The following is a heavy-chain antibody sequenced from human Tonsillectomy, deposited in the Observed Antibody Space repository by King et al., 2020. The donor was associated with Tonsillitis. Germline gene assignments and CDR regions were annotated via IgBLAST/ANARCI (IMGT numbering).Heavy chain of an antibody. J-gene: IGHJ4*02. CDR1: GGSFSGYY. V-gene: IGHV4-34*01. CDR3: AREVVYYYDSSGTYDY. CDR2: INHSGST. Sequence: VQLQQWGAGLLKPSETLSLTCAVYGGSFSGYYWSWIRQPPGKGLEWIGEINHSGSTNYNPSLKSRVTISVDTSKNQFSLKLSSVTAADTAVYYCAREVVYYYDSSGTYDYWGQGTLVTVSS. D-gene: IGHD3-22*01.